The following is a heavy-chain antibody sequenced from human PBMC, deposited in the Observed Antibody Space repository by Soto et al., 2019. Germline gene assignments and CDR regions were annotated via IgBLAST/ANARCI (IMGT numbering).Heavy chain of an antibody. CDR1: GFTFNTYG. D-gene: IGHD2-2*02. J-gene: IGHJ4*02. Sequence: QEQLVESGGGVVQPGRSLRLSCAASGFTFNTYGMHWVRQAPGKGLEWVAVISYDGSDKYYADSVKGRFIISRDNSKNTLYLQMNRLRAEDTAIYYYAKSPNFYSSSHYCYKFYFDFWGQGALVTVSS. CDR2: ISYDGSDK. CDR3: AKSPNFYSSSHYCYKFYFDF. V-gene: IGHV3-30*18.